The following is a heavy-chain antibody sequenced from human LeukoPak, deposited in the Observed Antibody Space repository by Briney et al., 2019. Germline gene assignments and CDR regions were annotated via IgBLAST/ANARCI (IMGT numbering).Heavy chain of an antibody. J-gene: IGHJ3*02. V-gene: IGHV3-7*01. CDR2: IKQDGSEK. CDR3: ARVWSSSWVDAFDI. Sequence: PGGSLRLSCAASGFTFSSYWMSWVRQAPGKGLEWVANIKQDGSEKYYVDSVKGRFTISRDNAKNSLYLQMNSLRAEDTAVYYCARVWSSSWVDAFDIWGQGTMVTVSS. D-gene: IGHD6-13*01. CDR1: GFTFSSYW.